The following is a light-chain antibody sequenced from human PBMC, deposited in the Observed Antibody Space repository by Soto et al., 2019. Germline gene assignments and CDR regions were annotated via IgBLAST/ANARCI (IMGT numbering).Light chain of an antibody. J-gene: IGKJ5*01. CDR3: QQYGSSPAIT. Sequence: EIVLTQSPGTLSLSPGGGATLXWRAIQSVSSSNLAWYQQKPGQAPRLLIYGASSRATGIPDRFSGSGSGTDFTLTISRLEPEDFAVYYCQQYGSSPAITFGQGTRLETK. CDR2: GAS. CDR1: QSVSSSN. V-gene: IGKV3-20*01.